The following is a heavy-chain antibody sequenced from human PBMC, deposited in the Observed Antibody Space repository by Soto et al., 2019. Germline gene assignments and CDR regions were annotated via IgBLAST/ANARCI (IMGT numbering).Heavy chain of an antibody. D-gene: IGHD3-16*01. CDR2: IDPSDSET. J-gene: IGHJ6*01. CDR3: GRGEAF. Sequence: GESLKISCKGSGYSFINYCKSWVRQMAVKGLEWRGTIDPSDSETNYSPSFQGHVTMSPDKSINTAYLQWSSLKASDNAMYYCGRGEAFWGQGTTVTVSS. CDR1: GYSFINYC. V-gene: IGHV5-10-1*01.